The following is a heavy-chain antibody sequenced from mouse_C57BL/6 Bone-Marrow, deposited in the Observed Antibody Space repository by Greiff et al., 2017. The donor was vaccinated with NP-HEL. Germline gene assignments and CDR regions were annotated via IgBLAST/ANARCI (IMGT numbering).Heavy chain of an antibody. V-gene: IGHV1-81*01. Sequence: VQLQQSGAELARPGASVKLSCKASGYTFTSYGISWVKQRTGQGLEWIGEIYPRSGNTYYNEKFKGKATLTADKSSSTAYMELRSLTSEDSAVYFCASRAYYSNYWFAYWGQGTLVTVSA. CDR1: GYTFTSYG. J-gene: IGHJ3*01. D-gene: IGHD2-5*01. CDR2: IYPRSGNT. CDR3: ASRAYYSNYWFAY.